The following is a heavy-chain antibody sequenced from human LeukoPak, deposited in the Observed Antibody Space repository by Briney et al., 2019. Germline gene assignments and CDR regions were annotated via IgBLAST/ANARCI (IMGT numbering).Heavy chain of an antibody. D-gene: IGHD1-26*01. CDR1: GGTFSSYA. J-gene: IGHJ3*02. V-gene: IGHV1-69*04. CDR2: IIPILGIA. CDR3: ARPYSGSYRDAFDI. Sequence: SVKVSCKASGGTFSSYAISWVRQAPGQGLEWMGRIIPILGIANYAQKFQGRVTITADKSTSTAYMELSSLRSEDTAVYYCARPYSGSYRDAFDIWGQGTMVTVSS.